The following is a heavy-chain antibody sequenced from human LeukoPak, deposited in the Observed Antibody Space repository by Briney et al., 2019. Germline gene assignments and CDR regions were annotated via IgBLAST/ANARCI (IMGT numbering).Heavy chain of an antibody. V-gene: IGHV1-18*01. J-gene: IGHJ5*02. CDR1: GYTFTSYG. D-gene: IGHD6-13*01. CDR3: ARPAFAAGIGGFDR. Sequence: ASVKVSCKASGYTFTSYGISWVRQAPGQGLEWMGWISAYNGNTNYAQKLQGRVTMTTDTSTSTAYMELRSLRSDDTAVYYCARPAFAAGIGGFDRWGQGTLVTVSS. CDR2: ISAYNGNT.